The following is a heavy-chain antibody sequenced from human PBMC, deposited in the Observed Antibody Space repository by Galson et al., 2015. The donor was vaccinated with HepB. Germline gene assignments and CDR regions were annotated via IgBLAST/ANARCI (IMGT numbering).Heavy chain of an antibody. J-gene: IGHJ4*02. Sequence: SVKVSCKASGYTFTSYGISWVRQAPGQGLEWMGWISAYNGNTNHAQKLQGRVTMTTDTSTSTAYMELRSLRSDDTAVYYCARGGGYCTNGVCNSVDYWGQGTLVTVSS. CDR3: ARGGGYCTNGVCNSVDY. D-gene: IGHD2-8*01. CDR2: ISAYNGNT. CDR1: GYTFTSYG. V-gene: IGHV1-18*04.